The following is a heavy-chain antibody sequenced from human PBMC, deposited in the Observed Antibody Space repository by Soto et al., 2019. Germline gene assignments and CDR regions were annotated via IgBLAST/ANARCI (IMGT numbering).Heavy chain of an antibody. D-gene: IGHD1-1*01. CDR2: INPNSGGT. CDR3: ARGNHLEPYHYYMDV. Sequence: ASVKVSCKASGYTFTGYYMHWVRQAPGQGLEWMGWINPNSGGTNYAQKFQGWVTMTRDTSISTAYMELSRLRSDDTAVYYCARGNHLEPYHYYMDVLGKGTTVTVSS. V-gene: IGHV1-2*04. J-gene: IGHJ6*03. CDR1: GYTFTGYY.